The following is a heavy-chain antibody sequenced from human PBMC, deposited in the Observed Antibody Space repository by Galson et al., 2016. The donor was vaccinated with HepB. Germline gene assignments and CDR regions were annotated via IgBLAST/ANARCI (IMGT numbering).Heavy chain of an antibody. D-gene: IGHD6-19*01. J-gene: IGHJ4*03. CDR3: AREYSSFDY. Sequence: ETLSLTCTVSGDSISSYYWHWIRLPTGKGLEWIGYVHNSGYTTYNPSLNGRVTISMDTSKNQFSLKLSSVTAADTAVYYCAREYSSFDYVGHGILVTVSS. CDR1: GDSISSYY. CDR2: VHNSGYT. V-gene: IGHV4-59*01.